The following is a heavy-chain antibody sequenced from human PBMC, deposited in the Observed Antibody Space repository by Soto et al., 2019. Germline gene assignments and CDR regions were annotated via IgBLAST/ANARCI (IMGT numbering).Heavy chain of an antibody. J-gene: IGHJ6*03. Sequence: PSETLSLTCTVSGGSISSYYWSWIRRPPGKGLEWIGYIYYSGSTNYNPSLKSRVTISVDTSKNQFSLKLSSVTAADTAVYYCARRNYDFWSGQAEDYYYYYMDVWGKGTTVTVSS. CDR1: GGSISSYY. V-gene: IGHV4-59*08. CDR3: ARRNYDFWSGQAEDYYYYYMDV. D-gene: IGHD3-3*01. CDR2: IYYSGST.